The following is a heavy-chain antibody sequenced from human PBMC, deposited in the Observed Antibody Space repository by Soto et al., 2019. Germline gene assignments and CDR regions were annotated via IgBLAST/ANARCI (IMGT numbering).Heavy chain of an antibody. CDR3: ARDRSHYDYKDY. CDR2: ISGFNGDT. Sequence: QVPLVQSGGEVKKPGASVRVSCKASGYTFSTYGISWVRQAPGQGLEWMAWISGFNGDTKSTQELQGRVTLTTDTSTSTVYMELRSLRSDDTAVYYCARDRSHYDYKDYWGQGTLVTVSS. J-gene: IGHJ4*02. V-gene: IGHV1-18*01. D-gene: IGHD3-16*01. CDR1: GYTFSTYG.